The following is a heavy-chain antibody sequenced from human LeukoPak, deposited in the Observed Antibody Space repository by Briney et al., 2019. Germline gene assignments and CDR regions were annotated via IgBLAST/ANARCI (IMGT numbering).Heavy chain of an antibody. Sequence: MPSETLSLTCTVSGGSISSSSYYWGWIRQPPGKGLEWIGSIYYSGSTYYNPSLKSRVTISVDTSKNQFSLKLSSVTAADTAVYYCARDGYLMPQLNWFDPWGQGTLVTVSS. CDR2: IYYSGST. J-gene: IGHJ5*02. D-gene: IGHD3-22*01. CDR3: ARDGYLMPQLNWFDP. CDR1: GGSISSSSYY. V-gene: IGHV4-39*07.